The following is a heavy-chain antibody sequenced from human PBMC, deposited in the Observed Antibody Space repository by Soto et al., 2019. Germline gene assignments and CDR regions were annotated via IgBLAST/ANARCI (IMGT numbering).Heavy chain of an antibody. CDR2: INNSGGAT. CDR3: AKKSTTFDY. Sequence: PGGSLRLSCTVSGFYFNNYGINWVRQPPGKGLEWVSDINNSGGATYYADSVKGRFTISRDNSKNTLYLQMNNLRAEDTAVYYCAKKSTTFDYWGQGALVTVSS. V-gene: IGHV3-23*01. D-gene: IGHD1-1*01. CDR1: GFYFNNYG. J-gene: IGHJ4*02.